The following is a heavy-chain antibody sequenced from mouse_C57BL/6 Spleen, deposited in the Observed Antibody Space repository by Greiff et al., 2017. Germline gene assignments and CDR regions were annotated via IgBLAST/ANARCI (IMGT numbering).Heavy chain of an antibody. CDR3: ARGNYGSSSYFDY. CDR1: GYTFTSYW. V-gene: IGHV1-69*01. Sequence: QVQLQQPGAELVMPGASVKLSCKASGYTFTSYWMHWVKQRPGQGLEWIGEIDPSDSYTNYNQQFKGKSTLTVDQSASTAYMQLSSLTSEDSAVYYCARGNYGSSSYFDYWGQGTTLTVSS. D-gene: IGHD1-1*01. J-gene: IGHJ2*01. CDR2: IDPSDSYT.